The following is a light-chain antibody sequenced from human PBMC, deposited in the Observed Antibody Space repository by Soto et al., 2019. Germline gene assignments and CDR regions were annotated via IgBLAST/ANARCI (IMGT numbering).Light chain of an antibody. CDR3: QQDGSPSWT. V-gene: IGKV3-20*01. CDR1: QSVSSSY. J-gene: IGKJ1*01. CDR2: GAS. Sequence: EIVLTQSPGTLSLSPGERATLSCRASQSVSSSYLAWYQQKPGQAPRLLIYGASSRATGIPDRFSGSGSETDFTLTISRLEPEDFAVYYCQQDGSPSWTFGQGTKVEIK.